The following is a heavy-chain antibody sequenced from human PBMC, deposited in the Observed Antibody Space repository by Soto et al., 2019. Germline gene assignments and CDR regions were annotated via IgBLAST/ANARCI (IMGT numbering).Heavy chain of an antibody. CDR1: GGSISSYY. V-gene: IGHV4-59*08. J-gene: IGHJ5*02. CDR3: ARRWVTMVRGVIVNWFDP. D-gene: IGHD3-10*01. CDR2: IYYSGST. Sequence: SETLSLTCTVSGGSISSYYWSWIRQPPGKGLEWIGYIYYSGSTNYNPSLKSRVTISVDTSKNHFSLKLSSVTAADTAVYYCARRWVTMVRGVIVNWFDPWGQGTLVTVSS.